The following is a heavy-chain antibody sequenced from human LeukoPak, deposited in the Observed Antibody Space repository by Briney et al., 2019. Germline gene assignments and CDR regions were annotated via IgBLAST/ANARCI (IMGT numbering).Heavy chain of an antibody. CDR3: AVCRNWPTFDC. CDR2: ISGSGGST. V-gene: IGHV3-23*01. J-gene: IGHJ4*02. Sequence: PGGSLRLSCGASGFTFSSYAMSWVRQAPGKGREWVSAISGSGGSTYYADSVKGRFTIFRDQSKNTLYLKMNSLRAEDTAVYYCAVCRNWPTFDCWGQGTLVTVSA. CDR1: GFTFSSYA. D-gene: IGHD1-20*01.